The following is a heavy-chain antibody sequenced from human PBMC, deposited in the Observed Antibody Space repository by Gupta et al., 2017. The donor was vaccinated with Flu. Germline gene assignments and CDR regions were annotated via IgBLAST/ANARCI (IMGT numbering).Heavy chain of an antibody. CDR3: ARDPLGPGYSNL. J-gene: IGHJ4*02. V-gene: IGHV4-61*02. Sequence: QVQLQESGPGLVKPSQTLSLTCTVSGGSISSGSYYWSWIRQPAGKGLEWIGRIYTSGSTNYNPSLKSRVTISVDTSKNQFSLKLSSVTAADTAVYYCARDPLGPGYSNLWGQGTLVTGSS. CDR2: IYTSGST. D-gene: IGHD6-13*01. CDR1: GGSISSGSYY.